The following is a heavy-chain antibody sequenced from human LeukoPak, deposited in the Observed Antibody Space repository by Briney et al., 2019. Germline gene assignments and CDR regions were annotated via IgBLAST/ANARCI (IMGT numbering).Heavy chain of an antibody. D-gene: IGHD3-3*01. V-gene: IGHV4-59*01. J-gene: IGHJ4*02. CDR3: ARDRTIFGVDY. Sequence: SETLSLTCTVSGGSIGSYYWSWIRQPPGKGLEWIGYIYYSGSTDYNPSLKSRVTISVDTSKNQFSLKLSSVTAADTAVYYCARDRTIFGVDYWGQGTLVTVSS. CDR2: IYYSGST. CDR1: GGSIGSYY.